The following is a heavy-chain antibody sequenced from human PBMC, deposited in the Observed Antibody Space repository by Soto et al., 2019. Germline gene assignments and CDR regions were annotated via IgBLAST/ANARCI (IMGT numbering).Heavy chain of an antibody. V-gene: IGHV3-23*01. CDR3: ANVDRPRDGYNYDY. D-gene: IGHD5-12*01. CDR2: ISGSGGST. CDR1: GFTFSSYA. Sequence: PGGSLRLSCAASGFTFSSYAMSWVRQAPGKGLEWVSAISGSGGSTYYADSVKGRFTISRDNSKNTLYLQMNSLRAEDTAVYYCANVDRPRDGYNYDYWGQGTLVTVSS. J-gene: IGHJ4*02.